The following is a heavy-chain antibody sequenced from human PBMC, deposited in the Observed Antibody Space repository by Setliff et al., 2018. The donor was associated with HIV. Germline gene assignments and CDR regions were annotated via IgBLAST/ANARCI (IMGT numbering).Heavy chain of an antibody. Sequence: SETLSLTCTVSGASISRGNYYWTWIRQRPGKGLEWIAFIYYSGSTYYSPSLKSRLMISVDTSKNQFSLNMTSVTAADTAVYFCARVVYTYYYMDVWGEGTTVTVS. D-gene: IGHD4-4*01. J-gene: IGHJ6*03. CDR2: IYYSGST. CDR1: GASISRGNYY. CDR3: ARVVYTYYYMDV. V-gene: IGHV4-30-4*08.